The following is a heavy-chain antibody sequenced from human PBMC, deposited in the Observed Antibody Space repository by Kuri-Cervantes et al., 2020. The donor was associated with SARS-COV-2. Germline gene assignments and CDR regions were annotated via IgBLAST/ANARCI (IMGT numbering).Heavy chain of an antibody. V-gene: IGHV3-48*01. CDR2: ISSSSSTI. CDR1: GLTFSSYS. J-gene: IGHJ6*02. CDR3: ARDYYDFWSGYYVPYHYYYYGMDV. D-gene: IGHD3-3*01. Sequence: GESLKISCAASGLTFSSYSVNWVRQAPGKGLEWVSYISSSSSTIYYADSVKGRFTISRDNAKNSLYLQMNSLRAEDTAVYYCARDYYDFWSGYYVPYHYYYYGMDVWGQGTTVTVSS.